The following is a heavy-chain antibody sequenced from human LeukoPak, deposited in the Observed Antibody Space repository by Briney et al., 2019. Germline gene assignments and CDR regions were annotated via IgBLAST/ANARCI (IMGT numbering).Heavy chain of an antibody. V-gene: IGHV3-66*01. CDR3: ARDDSSSKAIDY. CDR2: IYSGGST. J-gene: IGHJ4*02. Sequence: TGGSLRLSCAASGFTVSSNYMSWVRQAPGKGLEWVSVIYSGGSTYYADSVKGRFTISRDNSKNTLYLQMNSLRAEDTAVYYCARDDSSSKAIDYWGQGTLVTVSS. D-gene: IGHD6-13*01. CDR1: GFTVSSNY.